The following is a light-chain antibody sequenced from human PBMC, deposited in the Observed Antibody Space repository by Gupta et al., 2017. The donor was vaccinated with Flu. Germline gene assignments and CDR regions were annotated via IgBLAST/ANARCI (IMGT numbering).Light chain of an antibody. CDR3: HQHDTYPWT. CDR2: TPS. CDR1: QGISRW. V-gene: IGKV1-5*03. Sequence: DIQLTQSSSTQYVFIGDTVTITCRASQGISRWLAWYQQKPGKAPRLLIYTPSSLESGVPSRFSGSGSGTEFTLTIHSLQPDDFATYYCHQHDTYPWTFGQGTKVESK. J-gene: IGKJ1*01.